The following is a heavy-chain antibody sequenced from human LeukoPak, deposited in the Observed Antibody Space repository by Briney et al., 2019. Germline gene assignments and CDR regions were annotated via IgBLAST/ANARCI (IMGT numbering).Heavy chain of an antibody. J-gene: IGHJ4*02. CDR2: IKQDGSEK. D-gene: IGHD1-1*01. CDR3: ARVRTPDFDY. Sequence: GGPLRLSCAASGFTFSSYWMSWAGQAPGKGLEWVANIKQDGSEKYYVDSVKGRFTISRDNAKNSLYLQMNSLRAEDTAVYYCARVRTPDFDYWGQGTLVTVSS. V-gene: IGHV3-7*01. CDR1: GFTFSSYW.